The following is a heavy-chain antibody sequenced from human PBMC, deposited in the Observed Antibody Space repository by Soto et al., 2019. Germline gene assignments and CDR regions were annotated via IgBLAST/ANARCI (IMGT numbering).Heavy chain of an antibody. CDR1: GFTFSNDG. CDR2: ISYDGSNK. V-gene: IGHV3-30*18. J-gene: IGHJ4*02. Sequence: QVQLVESGGGVVQPGRSLRLSCAASGFTFSNDGMHWVRQAPGNGLEWVAVISYDGSNKYYADSVKGRFTISRDNSKNTLYLQMNSLRAEDTAVYYCAKGSTAMTYFDYWGQGTLVTVSS. D-gene: IGHD5-18*01. CDR3: AKGSTAMTYFDY.